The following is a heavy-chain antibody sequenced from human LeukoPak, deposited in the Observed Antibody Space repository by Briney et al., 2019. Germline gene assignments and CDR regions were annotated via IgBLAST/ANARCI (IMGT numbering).Heavy chain of an antibody. CDR2: INHSGST. V-gene: IGHV4-34*01. D-gene: IGHD2-15*01. Sequence: SETLSLTCAVYGGSFSGYYWSWIRQPPGKGLEWIGEINHSGSTNYNPSLKSRVTISVDTSKNQFSLKLTSVTAADTAVYYCARGGDFDYWGQGTLVTVSS. J-gene: IGHJ4*02. CDR1: GGSFSGYY. CDR3: ARGGDFDY.